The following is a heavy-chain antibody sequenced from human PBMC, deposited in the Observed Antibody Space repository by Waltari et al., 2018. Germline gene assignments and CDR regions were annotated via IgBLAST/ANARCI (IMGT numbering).Heavy chain of an antibody. V-gene: IGHV1-69*01. J-gene: IGHJ6*02. D-gene: IGHD3-22*01. CDR3: ARDIPISEGWLSLYGMDV. CDR2: IIPIFGKA. CDR1: GGTFSSYA. Sequence: QVQLVQSGVEVKKPGSSVKVSCKASGGTFSSYAISWVRQAPGQGLEWMGGIIPIFGKANYAQKFQGRVTITADESTSTAYMELSSLRSEDTAVYYCARDIPISEGWLSLYGMDVWGQGTTVTVSS.